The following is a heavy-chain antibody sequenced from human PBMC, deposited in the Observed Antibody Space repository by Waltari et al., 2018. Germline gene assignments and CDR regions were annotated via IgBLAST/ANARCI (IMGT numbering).Heavy chain of an antibody. V-gene: IGHV1-69*01. J-gene: IGHJ5*02. CDR1: GGTFSSYA. CDR3: ARERYCSGGSCYEANWFDP. CDR2: IIPIFGTA. D-gene: IGHD2-15*01. Sequence: QVQLVQSGAEVKKPGSSVKVSCKASGGTFSSYAISWVRQAPGQGLEWMGGIIPIFGTANYAQKFQGRVTITADESTSTAYMGLSSLRSEDTAVYYCARERYCSGGSCYEANWFDPWGQGTLVTVSS.